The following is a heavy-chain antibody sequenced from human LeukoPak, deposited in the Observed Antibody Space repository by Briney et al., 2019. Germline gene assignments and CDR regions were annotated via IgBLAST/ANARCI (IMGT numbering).Heavy chain of an antibody. V-gene: IGHV3-73*01. CDR1: GFTFSDSA. J-gene: IGHJ4*02. CDR3: TGPSPPAAGTDGPHDS. CDR2: IRSKANSYAT. Sequence: GGSLRLSCAASGFTFSDSAVHWVRQASGKGLEWVGRIRSKANSYATGFAASVNGRFTISRDESKNTAYLQMNSLKTEDTAVYYCTGPSPPAAGTDGPHDSWGQGTLVTVSS. D-gene: IGHD6-13*01.